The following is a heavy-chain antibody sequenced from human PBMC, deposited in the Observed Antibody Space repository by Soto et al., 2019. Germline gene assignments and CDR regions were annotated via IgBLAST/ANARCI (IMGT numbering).Heavy chain of an antibody. CDR1: GITIRNYP. V-gene: IGHV3-23*01. Sequence: EVQLQESGGGLVQPGGSLRLSCAASGITIRNYPMSWVRQAPGKGLDWVSGISGSGDRTYYADSAKGRSTISKDFSKNSLSLQLDSLRVEDTAVYFCVKDDGGNPSTEPHWGQGTLVTVSS. CDR3: VKDDGGNPSTEPH. CDR2: ISGSGDRT. J-gene: IGHJ4*02. D-gene: IGHD2-15*01.